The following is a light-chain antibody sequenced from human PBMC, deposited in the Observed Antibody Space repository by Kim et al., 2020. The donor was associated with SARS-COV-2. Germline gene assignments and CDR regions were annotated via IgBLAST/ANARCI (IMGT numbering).Light chain of an antibody. CDR3: QAWDSSTAV. CDR1: KLGDKY. J-gene: IGLJ2*01. CDR2: EDT. Sequence: VSPGQTASITCSGDKLGDKYACWYQQKPGQSPVLVIYEDTKRPSGIPERFSGSNSGNTATLTISGIQAMDEADYYCQAWDSSTAVFGGGTKLTVL. V-gene: IGLV3-1*01.